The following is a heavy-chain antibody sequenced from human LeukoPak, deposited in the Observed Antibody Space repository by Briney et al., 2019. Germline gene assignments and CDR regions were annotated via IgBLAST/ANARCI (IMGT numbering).Heavy chain of an antibody. Sequence: PSETLSLTCAVYGGSFSGYYWSWIRQPPGKGLEWIGEINHSGSTNYNPSLKSRVTISVDTSKNQFSLKLSSVTAADTAVYYCARGVRYYDSSGYLAGSNYYYYYYVDVWGKGTTVTVSS. D-gene: IGHD3-22*01. CDR2: INHSGST. V-gene: IGHV4-34*01. J-gene: IGHJ6*03. CDR1: GGSFSGYY. CDR3: ARGVRYYDSSGYLAGSNYYYYYYVDV.